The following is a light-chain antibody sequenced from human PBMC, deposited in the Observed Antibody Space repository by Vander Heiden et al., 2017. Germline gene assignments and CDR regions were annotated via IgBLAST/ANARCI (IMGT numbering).Light chain of an antibody. Sequence: EIVLTQSPGTLSLSPGERATLSCRASQSVSSSYLAWYQQKPGQAPRLLIYGASSRATGIPDRFSGSGSGTDFTLTISRLKPEDFAVYYCQQDGSSPHTFGQGTKLEIK. CDR1: QSVSSSY. V-gene: IGKV3-20*01. CDR2: GAS. J-gene: IGKJ2*01. CDR3: QQDGSSPHT.